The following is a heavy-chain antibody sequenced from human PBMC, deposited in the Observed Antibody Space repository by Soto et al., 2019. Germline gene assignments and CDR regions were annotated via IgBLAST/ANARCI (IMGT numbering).Heavy chain of an antibody. CDR3: ARSGGYCSSTSCPNEENWFDP. CDR1: GYTFTCYY. J-gene: IGHJ5*02. D-gene: IGHD2-2*03. Sequence: ASVKVSCKASGYTFTCYYMHWVRQAPGQGLEWMGWINPNSGGTNYAQKFQGWVTMTRDTSISTAYMELSRLRSDDTAVYYCARSGGYCSSTSCPNEENWFDPWGQGTLVTVSS. V-gene: IGHV1-2*04. CDR2: INPNSGGT.